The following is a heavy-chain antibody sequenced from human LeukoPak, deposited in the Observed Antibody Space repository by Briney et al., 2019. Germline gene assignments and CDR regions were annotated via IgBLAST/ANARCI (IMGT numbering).Heavy chain of an antibody. CDR1: GGSISSYY. V-gene: IGHV4-59*08. D-gene: IGHD3-9*01. Sequence: SETLSLTCTVSGGSISSYYWSWIRQPPGKGLEWIGYIYYSGSTNYNRSLKSRVTISVDTSKNQFSLKLSSVTAADTAVYYCARHAPHYDILTGYYMAYYFDYWGQGTLVTVSS. CDR3: ARHAPHYDILTGYYMAYYFDY. J-gene: IGHJ4*02. CDR2: IYYSGST.